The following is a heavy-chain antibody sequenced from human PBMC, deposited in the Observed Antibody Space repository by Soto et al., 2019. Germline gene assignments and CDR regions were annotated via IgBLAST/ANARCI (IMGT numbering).Heavy chain of an antibody. V-gene: IGHV3-33*01. J-gene: IGHJ6*02. CDR3: ARGTAPTYSSSWYAVYYGMDV. CDR1: GFTFSSYG. D-gene: IGHD6-13*01. Sequence: PGGSLRLSCAASGFTFSSYGMHWVRQAPGKGLEWVAVIWYDGSNKYYADSVKGRFTISRDNSKNTLYLQMNSLRAEDTAVYYCARGTAPTYSSSWYAVYYGMDVWGQGTTVTVSS. CDR2: IWYDGSNK.